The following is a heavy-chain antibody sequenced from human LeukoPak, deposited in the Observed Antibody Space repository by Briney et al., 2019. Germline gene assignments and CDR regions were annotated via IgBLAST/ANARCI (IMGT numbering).Heavy chain of an antibody. V-gene: IGHV3-74*01. CDR2: LNNDGSST. Sequence: GGSLRLSCAASGFTFSNFYMHWVRQAPGKGLVWVSRLNNDGSSTNYADSVKGRFTISRDNAKNTLYLQMNSLRAEDTAVYFCASSQSGYFVQWGQGTLATVSS. J-gene: IGHJ4*02. D-gene: IGHD3-9*01. CDR1: GFTFSNFY. CDR3: ASSQSGYFVQ.